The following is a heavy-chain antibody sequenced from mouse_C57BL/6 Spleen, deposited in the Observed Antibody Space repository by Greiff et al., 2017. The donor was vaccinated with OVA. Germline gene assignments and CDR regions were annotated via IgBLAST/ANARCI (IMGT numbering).Heavy chain of an antibody. D-gene: IGHD2-3*01. J-gene: IGHJ4*01. CDR1: GFTFSDYG. CDR2: ISSGSSTI. V-gene: IGHV5-17*01. CDR3: ASGGYYEDYYAMDY. Sequence: EVQVVESGGGLVKPGGSLKLSCAASGFTFSDYGMHWVRQAPEKGLEWVAYISSGSSTIYYADTVKGRFTISRDNAKNTLFLQMTSLRSEDTAMYYCASGGYYEDYYAMDYWGQGTSVTVSS.